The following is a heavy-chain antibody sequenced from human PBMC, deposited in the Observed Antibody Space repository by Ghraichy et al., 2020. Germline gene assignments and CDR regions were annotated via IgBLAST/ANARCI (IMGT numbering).Heavy chain of an antibody. V-gene: IGHV3-43*02. CDR1: GFIFDDYV. J-gene: IGHJ6*02. CDR3: AKEMLGEYYYDSDGYGLDV. D-gene: IGHD3-22*01. CDR2: ISGDGVTT. Sequence: GGSLRLSCAGSGFIFDDYVLHWVRQRPGKGLEWVSRISGDGVTTYYADFVKGRFTISRDNSRDSLYLQMNSLRTEDTALYYCAKEMLGEYYYDSDGYGLDVWGPGTTVTVSS.